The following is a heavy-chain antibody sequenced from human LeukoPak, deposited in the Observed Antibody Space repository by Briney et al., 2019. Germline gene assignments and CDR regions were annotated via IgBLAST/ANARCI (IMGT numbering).Heavy chain of an antibody. J-gene: IGHJ4*02. CDR2: IYYSGST. D-gene: IGHD6-6*01. V-gene: IGHV4-39*01. CDR1: GGSIGSSYYY. CDR3: ARHRIAARGSFDY. Sequence: SETLSLTCTVSGGSIGSSYYYWGWIRQPPGRGLEWIGSIYYSGSTYYNPSLKSRVTISEDTSKNQFSLKLNSVTAADTAVYYCARHRIAARGSFDYWDQGTLVTVSS.